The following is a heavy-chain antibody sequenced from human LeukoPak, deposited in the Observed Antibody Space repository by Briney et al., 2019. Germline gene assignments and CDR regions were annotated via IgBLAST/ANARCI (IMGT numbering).Heavy chain of an antibody. V-gene: IGHV4-34*01. J-gene: IGHJ5*02. D-gene: IGHD1-1*01. CDR1: GTSISSDY. CDR2: ITERGST. Sequence: SETLSLTCTVSGTSISSDYWSWIRQSPGKGLEWIGEITERGSTNYNPSLKSRVTISRDTSKNHFSLKVSSVTAADTAVYYCARGPITEDGTFHSPNAWGQGTLVTVSS. CDR3: ARGPITEDGTFHSPNA.